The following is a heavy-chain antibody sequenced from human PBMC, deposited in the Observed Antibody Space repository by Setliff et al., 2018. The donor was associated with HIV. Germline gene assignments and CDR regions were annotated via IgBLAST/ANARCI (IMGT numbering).Heavy chain of an antibody. Sequence: PSETLSLTCAVYGGSVSGHYWGWFRQPPGKGLEWIGEIYHSGSTNYNPSLKSRVTISVDTSKNQFSLKLTSVTSADTAVYYCARGHCSGTNCYGVDYYGMDVWGQGTTVTVSS. CDR2: IYHSGST. CDR3: ARGHCSGTNCYGVDYYGMDV. V-gene: IGHV4-34*01. D-gene: IGHD2-2*01. J-gene: IGHJ6*02. CDR1: GGSVSGHY.